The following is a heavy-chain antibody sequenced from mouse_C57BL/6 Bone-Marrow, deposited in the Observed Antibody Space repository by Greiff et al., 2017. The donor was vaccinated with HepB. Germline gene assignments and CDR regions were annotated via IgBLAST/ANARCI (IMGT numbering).Heavy chain of an antibody. V-gene: IGHV1-9*01. J-gene: IGHJ1*03. CDR3: AGVTTVVATDYWYFDV. Sequence: QVQLQQSGAELMKPGASVKLSCKATGYTFTGYWIEWVKQRPGHGLEWIGEILPGSGSTNYNEKFKGKATFTADTSSNTAYMQLSSLTTEDSAIYYCAGVTTVVATDYWYFDVWGTGTTVTVSS. CDR2: ILPGSGST. D-gene: IGHD1-1*01. CDR1: GYTFTGYW.